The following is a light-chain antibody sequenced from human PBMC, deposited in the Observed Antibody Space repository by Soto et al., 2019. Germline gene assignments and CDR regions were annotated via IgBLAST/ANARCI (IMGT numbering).Light chain of an antibody. Sequence: QSALTQPPSASGSPGQSVTISCTGTSSDVGGYNYVSWYQQHPGKAPILVIYEVSKLPSGVPYRFSGSKSGNTASLTVSRLEAEDEADDYCSLYAGSNNVLFGGGTKVTV. CDR2: EVS. V-gene: IGLV2-8*01. J-gene: IGLJ2*01. CDR3: SLYAGSNNVL. CDR1: SSDVGGYNY.